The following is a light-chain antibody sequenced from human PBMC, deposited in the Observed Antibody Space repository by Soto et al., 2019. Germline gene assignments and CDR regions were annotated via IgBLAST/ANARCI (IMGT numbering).Light chain of an antibody. CDR2: DAS. Sequence: EIVLTQSPGTLSLSPGERATLSSRASQSVSSSYLAWYQQKPGQAPRLLIYDASRRATGFPDRFSGSGSGTDFTLTISRLEPEDFAVYYCQQYGSSPTFGQGTKLQIK. J-gene: IGKJ2*01. CDR1: QSVSSSY. V-gene: IGKV3-20*01. CDR3: QQYGSSPT.